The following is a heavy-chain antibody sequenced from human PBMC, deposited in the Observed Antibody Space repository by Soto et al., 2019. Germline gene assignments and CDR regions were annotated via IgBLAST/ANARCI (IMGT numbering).Heavy chain of an antibody. CDR1: GFTFSSYA. CDR2: ISYDGSNK. D-gene: IGHD3-16*01. V-gene: IGHV3-30-3*01. Sequence: GGSLRLSCAASGFTFSSYAMHWVRQAPGKGLEWVAVISYDGSNKYYADSVKGRFTISRDNSKNTLYLQMNSLRAEDTAVYYCARDWGGTVMWRDYYYGMDVWGQGTTVTVSS. CDR3: ARDWGGTVMWRDYYYGMDV. J-gene: IGHJ6*02.